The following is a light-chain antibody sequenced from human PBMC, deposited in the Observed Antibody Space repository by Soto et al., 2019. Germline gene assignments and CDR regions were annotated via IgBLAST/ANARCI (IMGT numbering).Light chain of an antibody. Sequence: EIVMTXTPAXLXXSXXXXXXXXCXXSQSVSSNLAWYQQKPGQAPRLLIYGASTRATGIPARFSGSGSGTEFTLTISSLQSEDFAVYYCQQYNNWPPLTFGGGTKVDIK. CDR1: QSVSSN. J-gene: IGKJ4*01. V-gene: IGKV3-15*01. CDR2: GAS. CDR3: QQYNNWPPLT.